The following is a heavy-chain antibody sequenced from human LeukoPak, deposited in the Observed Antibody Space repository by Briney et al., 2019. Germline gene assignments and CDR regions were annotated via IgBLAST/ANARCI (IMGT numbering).Heavy chain of an antibody. V-gene: IGHV4-34*01. CDR3: ARLGPYDILTGYPTWSYFDY. CDR2: INHSGST. J-gene: IGHJ4*02. CDR1: GGSFSGFY. Sequence: SETLSLTCAVYGGSFSGFYWSWLRQPPGKGLEWIGEINHSGSTNYHPSLKSRVTISVDTSKNQFSLQLSSVTAADTAVYYCARLGPYDILTGYPTWSYFDYWGQGTLVTVSS. D-gene: IGHD3-9*01.